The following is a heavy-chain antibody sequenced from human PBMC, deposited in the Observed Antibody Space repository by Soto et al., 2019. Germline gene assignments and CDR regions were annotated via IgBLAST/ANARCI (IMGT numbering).Heavy chain of an antibody. V-gene: IGHV3-74*01. J-gene: IGHJ4*02. Sequence: EVQLVESGGGLVQPGGSLRLSCAASGFTFSSYWMHWVRQAPGKGLVWVSRINSDGSSTSYGDSVKGRFTISRDNAKNTLYLQMNSLRAEVTAVYYCVRTSLVVAAATLEDYWGQGTLVTVSS. CDR3: VRTSLVVAAATLEDY. CDR2: INSDGSST. D-gene: IGHD2-15*01. CDR1: GFTFSSYW.